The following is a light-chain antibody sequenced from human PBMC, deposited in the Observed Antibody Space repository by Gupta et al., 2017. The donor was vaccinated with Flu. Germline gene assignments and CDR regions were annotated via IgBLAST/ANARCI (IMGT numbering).Light chain of an antibody. J-gene: IGKJ2*03. CDR2: LGS. CDR1: QSLLHSNGYNY. V-gene: IGKV2-28*01. Sequence: DIVMTQSPLSLPVAPGEPASISCRSSQSLLHSNGYNYLDWYLQKPWQSPQLLIYLGSNRASGVPDRFSGSGSGTDCTLKISRVEAEDVGVYYCMQALQTPPYSFGQGTKLEIK. CDR3: MQALQTPPYS.